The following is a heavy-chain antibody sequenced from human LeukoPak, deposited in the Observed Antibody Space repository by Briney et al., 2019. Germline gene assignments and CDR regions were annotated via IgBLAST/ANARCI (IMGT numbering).Heavy chain of an antibody. Sequence: GGSLRLSCAASGFTFSGYAMSWVRQAPGKGLEWVSAISGSGGSTHYADPVKGRFTISGDNSKNTLYLQMNSLRAEDTAVYYCAKTRGSSTVYYFDYWGQGTLVTVSS. CDR3: AKTRGSSTVYYFDY. CDR2: ISGSGGST. J-gene: IGHJ4*02. V-gene: IGHV3-23*01. CDR1: GFTFSGYA. D-gene: IGHD1-26*01.